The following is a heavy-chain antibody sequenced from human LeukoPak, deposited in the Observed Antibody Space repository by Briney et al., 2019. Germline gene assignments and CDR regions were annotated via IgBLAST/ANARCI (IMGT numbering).Heavy chain of an antibody. Sequence: PGGSLRLSCAASRFTFSSYAMSWVRQAPGKGLEWVSAISGSGGSTYYADSVKGRFTISRDNSKNTLYLQMNSLRAEDTAVYYCAKDMGIQLWLSDYWGQGTLVTVSS. V-gene: IGHV3-23*01. CDR3: AKDMGIQLWLSDY. CDR1: RFTFSSYA. J-gene: IGHJ4*02. CDR2: ISGSGGST. D-gene: IGHD5-18*01.